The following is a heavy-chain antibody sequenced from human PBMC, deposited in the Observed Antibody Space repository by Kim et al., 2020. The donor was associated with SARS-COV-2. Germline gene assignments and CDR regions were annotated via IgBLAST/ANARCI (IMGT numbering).Heavy chain of an antibody. CDR1: GYTFTSYG. D-gene: IGHD5-18*01. V-gene: IGHV1-18*01. Sequence: ASVKVSCKASGYTFTSYGISWVRQAPGQGLEWMGWISAYNGNTNYAQKLQGRVTMTTDTSTSTAYMELRSLRSDDTAVYYCARELGGYSYGFYYYYYGMDVWGQGTTVTVSS. CDR2: ISAYNGNT. J-gene: IGHJ6*02. CDR3: ARELGGYSYGFYYYYYGMDV.